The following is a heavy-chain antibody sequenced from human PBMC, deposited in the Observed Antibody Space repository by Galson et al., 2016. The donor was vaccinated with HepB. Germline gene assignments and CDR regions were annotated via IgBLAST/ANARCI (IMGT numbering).Heavy chain of an antibody. Sequence: SETLSLTCVVSGGSITSANWWSWVRQPPGEGLEWIGEIFIGGNTHYNPSLDSRVTMSVDKSNNQFSLKLSYVTAADTAVYYCAIHLPPPGTRGFDYWGQGTLVTVSS. CDR3: AIHLPPPGTRGFDY. V-gene: IGHV4-4*02. CDR2: IFIGGNT. D-gene: IGHD6-13*01. J-gene: IGHJ4*02. CDR1: GGSITSANW.